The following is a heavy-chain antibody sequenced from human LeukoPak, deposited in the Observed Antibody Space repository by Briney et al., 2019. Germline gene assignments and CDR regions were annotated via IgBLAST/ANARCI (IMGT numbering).Heavy chain of an antibody. J-gene: IGHJ5*02. V-gene: IGHV4-34*01. D-gene: IGHD3-10*01. CDR2: INHSGST. Sequence: NPSETLSLTCAVYGGSFSGYYWSWLRQPPGKGLEWIGEINHSGSTNYNPSLKSRVTISVDTSKNQFSLKLSSVTAADTAVYYCARGLFGSGSYISGPWFDPWGQGTLVTVSS. CDR1: GGSFSGYY. CDR3: ARGLFGSGSYISGPWFDP.